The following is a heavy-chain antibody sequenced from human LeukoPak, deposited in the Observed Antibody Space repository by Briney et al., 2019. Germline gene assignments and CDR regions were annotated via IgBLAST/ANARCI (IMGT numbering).Heavy chain of an antibody. CDR2: KNPSSGNT. CDR1: GYTFTSYD. J-gene: IGHJ6*03. V-gene: IGHV1-8*01. D-gene: IGHD1-26*01. Sequence: ASVKVSCKASGYTFTSYDIKWVRQATGQGLEWMVWKNPSSGNTGYAQKFQGRVTMARNTSISTAYMELSSLRSEDTAVYSCARGTGATYYYYYMDVWGKGTTVTVSS. CDR3: ARGTGATYYYYYMDV.